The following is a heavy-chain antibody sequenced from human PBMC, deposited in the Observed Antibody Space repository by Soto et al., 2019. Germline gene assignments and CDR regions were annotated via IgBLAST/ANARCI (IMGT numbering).Heavy chain of an antibody. J-gene: IGHJ4*02. Sequence: QVQLVQSGAEVKRPGSSVKVSCESSGDTFNSYVISWVRQAPGQGLEWMGGIIPIIGVTHYAEKFQGRVTIRTPSSTGTAHMRLTNLAFEDTALYYCAREWLGAKGADHWRLGTLVTASS. CDR1: GDTFNSYV. V-gene: IGHV1-69*17. CDR3: AREWLGAKGADH. D-gene: IGHD5-12*01. CDR2: IIPIIGVT.